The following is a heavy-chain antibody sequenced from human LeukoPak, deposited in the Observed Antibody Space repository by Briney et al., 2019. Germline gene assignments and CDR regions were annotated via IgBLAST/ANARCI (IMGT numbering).Heavy chain of an antibody. J-gene: IGHJ4*02. CDR3: ARDLSGNKYGHFDF. CDR2: IIPIFDTT. D-gene: IGHD4-23*01. V-gene: IGHV1-69*13. CDR1: GGTFSSYA. Sequence: GASVKVSCKASGGTFSSYAISWVRQAPGQGLEWMGGIIPIFDTTNYAQKFQGRVTITADESTSTAYMELSSLRSEDTAVYYCARDLSGNKYGHFDFWGQGTLVTVSS.